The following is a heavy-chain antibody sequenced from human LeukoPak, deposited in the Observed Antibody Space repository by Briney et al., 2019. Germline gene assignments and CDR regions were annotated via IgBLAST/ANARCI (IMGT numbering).Heavy chain of an antibody. Sequence: SETLSLTCTVSGGSISNYYWNWIRQPPGKGLEWIGYIYYSGTTNYNPSLKSRVSMSVDTSKNQFSLKLSSVTAADTAVYYCAREYSNWGQGTLVTVSS. V-gene: IGHV4-59*01. CDR3: AREYSN. CDR2: IYYSGTT. J-gene: IGHJ4*02. CDR1: GGSISNYY. D-gene: IGHD5-12*01.